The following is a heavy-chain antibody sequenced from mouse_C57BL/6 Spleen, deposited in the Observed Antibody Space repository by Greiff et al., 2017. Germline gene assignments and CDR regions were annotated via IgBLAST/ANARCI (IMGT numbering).Heavy chain of an antibody. D-gene: IGHD1-1*01. CDR2: IRHRANGYST. V-gene: IGHV7-3*01. CDR1: GFTFTDYY. CDR3: TRYISPHYEFAMDY. J-gene: IGHJ4*01. Sequence: EVQRVESGGGLVQPGGSLSLSCAASGFTFTDYYMSWVRRPPGKALEWLGFIRHRANGYSTEYSASVKGRLTISRDTSQSILYLQRNALGAEDSATYCCTRYISPHYEFAMDYWGQGTSVTVSS.